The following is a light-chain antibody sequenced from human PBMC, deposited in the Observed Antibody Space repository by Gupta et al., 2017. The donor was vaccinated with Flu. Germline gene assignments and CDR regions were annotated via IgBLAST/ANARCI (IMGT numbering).Light chain of an antibody. CDR3: QQSSKWPHT. V-gene: IGKV3-11*01. J-gene: IGKJ5*01. CDR2: NAA. CDR1: HDVSSS. Sequence: EVVLTQSPAILSLSPGERATLSCRASHDVSSSLAWYQQKPGLPPRLLIYNAASRVTGIPARFSGSGSGTEFTLTISSLEPEDFAVYYCQQSSKWPHTFGQGTRMEIK.